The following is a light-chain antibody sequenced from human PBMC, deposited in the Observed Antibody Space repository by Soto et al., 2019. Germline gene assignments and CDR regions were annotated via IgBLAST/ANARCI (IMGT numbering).Light chain of an antibody. Sequence: DIQMTQSPSTLSASVGDRVTITCRASQSISSWVAWYQQKPGKAPKLLIYDASSLESGVPSRFSGSGSGTEFTLTIRSLQPDDFAAYYCQQYNSYPYTFGQGTKLEIK. CDR2: DAS. J-gene: IGKJ2*01. CDR3: QQYNSYPYT. V-gene: IGKV1-5*01. CDR1: QSISSW.